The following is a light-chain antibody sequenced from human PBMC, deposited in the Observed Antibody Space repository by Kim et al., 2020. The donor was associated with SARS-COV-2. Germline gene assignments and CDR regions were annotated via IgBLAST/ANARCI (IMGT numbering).Light chain of an antibody. CDR2: GAS. CDR3: QQYDSRPFT. CDR1: QSLSNN. J-gene: IGKJ5*01. Sequence: ASVGDRATITCRARQSLSNNLAWFQQKPGKAPKSLIYGASTLQDGVPSKFSGSRSGTEFTLTISSLQPEDFATYYCQQYDSRPFTFGQGTRLEIK. V-gene: IGKV1-16*02.